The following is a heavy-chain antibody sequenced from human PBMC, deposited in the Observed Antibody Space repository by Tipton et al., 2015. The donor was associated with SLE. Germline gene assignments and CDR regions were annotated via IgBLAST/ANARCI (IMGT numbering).Heavy chain of an antibody. V-gene: IGHV4-61*02. J-gene: IGHJ6*03. D-gene: IGHD6-13*01. CDR3: ARDTAAGSYYYMDV. Sequence: TLSLTCTFSGDSISSGSYYWSWIRPPAGKGLEWIGRSHASWSTNYNPSLKSRLTKSLDTSKNQFSLKLSSVTAADTAVYYCARDTAAGSYYYMDVWGKGTTVTVSS. CDR2: SHASWST. CDR1: GDSISSGSYY.